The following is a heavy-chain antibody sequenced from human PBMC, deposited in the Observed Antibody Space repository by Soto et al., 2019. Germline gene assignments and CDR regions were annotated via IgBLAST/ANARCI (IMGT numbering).Heavy chain of an antibody. CDR2: IYYSGST. Sequence: SETLSLTCTVSCGSISTYYWSWIRQHQGKGLEWIGYIYYSGSTNYNPSLKSRVTISVDTSKNQFSLKLSSVTAADTAVYYCARHYYSSGLRNWFDPWGQGTLVTVSS. CDR3: ARHYYSSGLRNWFDP. D-gene: IGHD3-22*01. CDR1: CGSISTYY. V-gene: IGHV4-59*01. J-gene: IGHJ5*02.